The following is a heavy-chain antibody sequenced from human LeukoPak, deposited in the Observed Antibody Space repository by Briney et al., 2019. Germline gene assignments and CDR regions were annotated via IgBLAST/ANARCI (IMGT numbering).Heavy chain of an antibody. Sequence: PGGSLRLSCAASGFTFSSYGMHWVRQAPGKGLEWVAFIRYDGSNKYYADSVKGRFAISRDNSKNTLYLQMNSLRAEDTAVYYCAKSPSGSSQYFQHWGQGTLVTVSS. V-gene: IGHV3-30*02. J-gene: IGHJ1*01. CDR1: GFTFSSYG. CDR2: IRYDGSNK. CDR3: AKSPSGSSQYFQH. D-gene: IGHD2-2*01.